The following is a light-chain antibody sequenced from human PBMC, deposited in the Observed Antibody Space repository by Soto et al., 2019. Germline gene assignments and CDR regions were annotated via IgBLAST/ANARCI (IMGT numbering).Light chain of an antibody. J-gene: IGLJ3*02. Sequence: QAVVTQEPSFSVSPGGAVTLTCGLSSGSVSTSYYPSWYQQTPGQAPRTLIYNTNTRSSGVPDRFSGSILGNKAALTITGAQEDDESDYYCVLYMGSGIWVFGGGTKVTVL. CDR1: SGSVSTSYY. CDR3: VLYMGSGIWV. V-gene: IGLV8-61*01. CDR2: NTN.